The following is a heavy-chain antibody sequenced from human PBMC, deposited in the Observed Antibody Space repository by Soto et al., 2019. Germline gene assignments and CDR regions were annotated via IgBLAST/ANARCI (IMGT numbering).Heavy chain of an antibody. D-gene: IGHD1-26*01. CDR2: ISASGGLK. V-gene: IGHV3-23*01. CDR1: GFTFTNYA. CDR3: AREVGAPSGWLDP. J-gene: IGHJ5*02. Sequence: EVQLSESGGDLRQPGGSLRLSCAASGFTFTNYAMTWVRQTPGKGPEWVSGISASGGLKYYADSVQGRFTVSRDNSKNILYLQMDNLRDEDTALYYCAREVGAPSGWLDPWGQGTQVTVSS.